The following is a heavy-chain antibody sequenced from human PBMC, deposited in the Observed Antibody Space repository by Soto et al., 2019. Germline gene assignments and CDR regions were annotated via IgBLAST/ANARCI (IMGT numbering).Heavy chain of an antibody. CDR2: IKSKTDGGTT. CDR3: IVWPLNVFFREFYALLCYVKDV. Sequence: GRALRLCCGGSGFTFSNAWMNWFRQAPGKELEWVGRIKSKTDGGTTDYDATVKGRFTISRDNSKNTLNLQMNILKTEEKSVYYCIVWPLNVFFREFYALLCYVKDV. D-gene: IGHD2-15*01. J-gene: IGHJ6*01. CDR1: GFTFSNAW. V-gene: IGHV3-15*07.